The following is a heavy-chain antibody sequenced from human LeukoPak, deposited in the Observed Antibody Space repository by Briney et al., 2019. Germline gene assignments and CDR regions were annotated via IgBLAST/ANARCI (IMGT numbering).Heavy chain of an antibody. V-gene: IGHV5-51*01. CDR2: IYPGDSDT. CDR1: GYSFTSYW. Sequence: NRGESLKISRKGSGYSFTSYWIGWVRQMPAKSLEWMGIIYPGDSDTRYSPSFQGQVTISADKSISTAYLQWSSLKASDTAMYYCARCYGDRYYYYGMDVWGKGTTVTVSS. J-gene: IGHJ6*04. CDR3: ARCYGDRYYYYGMDV. D-gene: IGHD4-17*01.